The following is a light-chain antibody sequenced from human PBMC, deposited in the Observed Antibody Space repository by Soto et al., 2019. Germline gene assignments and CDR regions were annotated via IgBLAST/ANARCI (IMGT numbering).Light chain of an antibody. Sequence: EIVLTQSPDTLSLSPGEGATLSCRASESVINNYLAWYQQKPGQAPRLLIFGASSRATGIPDRFSGSGSGADFSLTISRLDPEDFAVYYCQLYGGPPLTSGGGTKVEIK. J-gene: IGKJ4*01. CDR1: ESVINNY. V-gene: IGKV3-20*01. CDR3: QLYGGPPLT. CDR2: GAS.